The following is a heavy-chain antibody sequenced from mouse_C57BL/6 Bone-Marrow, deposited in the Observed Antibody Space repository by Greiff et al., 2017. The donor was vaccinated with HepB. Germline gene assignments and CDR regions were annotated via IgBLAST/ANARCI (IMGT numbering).Heavy chain of an antibody. CDR3: ARYDYDGGYYFDY. J-gene: IGHJ2*01. V-gene: IGHV1-76*01. Sequence: VQLVESGAELVRPGASVKLSCKASGYTFTDYYINWVKQRPGQGLEWIARIYPGSGNTYYNEKFKGKATLTAEKSSSTAYMQLSSLTSEDSAVYFCARYDYDGGYYFDYWGQGTTLTVSS. D-gene: IGHD2-4*01. CDR1: GYTFTDYY. CDR2: IYPGSGNT.